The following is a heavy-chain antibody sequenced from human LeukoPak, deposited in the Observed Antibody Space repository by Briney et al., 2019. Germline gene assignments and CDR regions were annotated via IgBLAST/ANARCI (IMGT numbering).Heavy chain of an antibody. CDR2: IYYSGST. CDR1: GGSISSGGSY. D-gene: IGHD6-13*01. J-gene: IGHJ4*02. V-gene: IGHV4-31*03. Sequence: PSETLSLTCTVSGGSISSGGSYWSWIRQHPGKGLEWIGYIYYSGSTYYNPSLKSRVTISVDTSKNQFSLKLSSVTAADTAVYYCARDLYSSSWYGFDYWGQGTLVTVSS. CDR3: ARDLYSSSWYGFDY.